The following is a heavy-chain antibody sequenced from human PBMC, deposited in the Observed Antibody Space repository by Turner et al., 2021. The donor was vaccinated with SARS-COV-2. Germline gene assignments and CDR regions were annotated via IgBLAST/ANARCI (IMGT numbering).Heavy chain of an antibody. CDR3: ASSLPAPGGVPGRLNY. V-gene: IGHV1-46*01. J-gene: IGHJ4*02. D-gene: IGHD2-8*02. Sequence: QVQLVQSGAEVEKPGASVKVSCTASGYTFTSFYIHWVRQAPGQGLEWMGIINPSGGSTNYAQKFQGRVTMTRDTSTSTVYMELSSLRSEDTAVYYCASSLPAPGGVPGRLNYWGQGALVTVSS. CDR1: GYTFTSFY. CDR2: INPSGGST.